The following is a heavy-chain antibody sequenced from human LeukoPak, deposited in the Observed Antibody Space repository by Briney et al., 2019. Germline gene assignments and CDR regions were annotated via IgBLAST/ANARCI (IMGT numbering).Heavy chain of an antibody. CDR1: GGSISSSSYY. CDR2: IYYSGST. V-gene: IGHV4-39*01. D-gene: IGHD6-6*01. J-gene: IGHJ4*02. CDR3: ARTFEYSSSSLGY. Sequence: SETLSLTCTVSGGSISSSSYYWGWIRQPPGKGLEWIGSIYYSGSTYYNPSLKSRVTISVDTSKNQFSLKLSSVTAADTAAYYCARTFEYSSSSLGYWGQGTLVTVSS.